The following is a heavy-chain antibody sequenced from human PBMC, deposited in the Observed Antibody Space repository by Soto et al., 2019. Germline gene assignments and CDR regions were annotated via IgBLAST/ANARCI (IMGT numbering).Heavy chain of an antibody. D-gene: IGHD6-19*01. CDR3: ARQAVAGNPEPNFDY. V-gene: IGHV4-39*01. J-gene: IGHJ4*02. CDR1: VGSISSSSYY. CDR2: IYYSGST. Sequence: SETLSLTCTVSVGSISSSSYYWGWIRQPPGKGLEWIGSIYYSGSTYYNPSLKSRVTISVDTSKNQFSLKLSSVTAADTAVYYCARQAVAGNPEPNFDYWGQGTLVTVSS.